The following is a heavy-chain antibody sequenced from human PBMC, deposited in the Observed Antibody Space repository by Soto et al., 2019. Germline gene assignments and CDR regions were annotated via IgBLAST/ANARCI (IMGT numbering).Heavy chain of an antibody. CDR2: IIPIFGTA. V-gene: IGHV1-69*05. Sequence: SVKVSCKASGGTFSSYAISWVRQAPGQGLEWMGGIIPIFGTANYAQKFQGWVTMARDTSISTAYMELSRLRSDDTAVYYCARVGGCSGGSCYYDFDYWGQGTLVTVSS. D-gene: IGHD2-15*01. J-gene: IGHJ4*02. CDR3: ARVGGCSGGSCYYDFDY. CDR1: GGTFSSYA.